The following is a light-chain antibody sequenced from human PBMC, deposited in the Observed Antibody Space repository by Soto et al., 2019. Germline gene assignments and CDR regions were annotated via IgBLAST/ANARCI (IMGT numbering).Light chain of an antibody. J-gene: IGLJ1*01. V-gene: IGLV2-8*01. CDR3: YSYAGSNLYV. Sequence: LTQPPSASGSPGQSVTISCTGTSSDIGGYNYVSWYQQHPGKAPKFMIYEVSKRPSGVPDRFSRSKSGNTASLTVSGLQSEDEADYYCYSYAGSNLYVFGTGTKVTVL. CDR2: EVS. CDR1: SSDIGGYNY.